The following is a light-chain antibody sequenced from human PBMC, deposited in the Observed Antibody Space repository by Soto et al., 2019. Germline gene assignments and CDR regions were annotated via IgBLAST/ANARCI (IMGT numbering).Light chain of an antibody. CDR1: QSISSY. V-gene: IGKV1-39*01. CDR3: QQSYSTLWT. Sequence: DLQMTQSPSSLSASVGDRVTITCRASQSISSYLNWYQQKPGKAPKLLIYAASSLPSGVPSRFSGSGSGTDFTLTISSLQPEDFATYYCQQSYSTLWTFGQGTKVEIK. J-gene: IGKJ1*01. CDR2: AAS.